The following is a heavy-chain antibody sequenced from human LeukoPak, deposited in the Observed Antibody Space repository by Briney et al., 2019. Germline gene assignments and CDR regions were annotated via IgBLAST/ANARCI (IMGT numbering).Heavy chain of an antibody. CDR3: ARPRSGWYRDAFDI. J-gene: IGHJ3*02. V-gene: IGHV3-23*01. D-gene: IGHD6-19*01. CDR1: GFTFSSYA. CDR2: ISGSGGST. Sequence: PGGSLRLSCGASGFTFSSYAMSWVRQAPRKGLEWVSAISGSGGSTYYGDSVKGRFTISRDNSRNTLYLQMNSLRAEDTAVYYCARPRSGWYRDAFDIWGQGTMVTVSS.